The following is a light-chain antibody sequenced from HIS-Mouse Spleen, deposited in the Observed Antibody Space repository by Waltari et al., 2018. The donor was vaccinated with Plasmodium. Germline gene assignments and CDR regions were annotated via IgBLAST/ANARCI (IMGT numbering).Light chain of an antibody. J-gene: IGKJ3*01. CDR3: QQYKNWSFT. CDR2: GAS. CDR1: PSVSSK. V-gene: IGKV3-15*01. Sequence: EIVMTQSPATLSVFPGERATLSCRASPSVSSKLAWYQQKPGQAHRLLIYGASTRATGIPARFSGSGSGTEFTLTISSLQSEDFAVYYCQQYKNWSFTFGPGTKVDIK.